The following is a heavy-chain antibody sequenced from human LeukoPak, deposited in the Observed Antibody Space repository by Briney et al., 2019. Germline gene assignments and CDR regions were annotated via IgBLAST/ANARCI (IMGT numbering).Heavy chain of an antibody. V-gene: IGHV1-18*01. CDR2: ISGYDGNT. J-gene: IGHJ5*02. Sequence: GASVKVSCKASGYTFTTYGISWVRQAPGQGPEWMGWISGYDGNTKYAQKLQGRVTMTTDTSTSTAYMELRSLRSDDTAVYYCARDCSTSCYWFDPWGQGTLVTVAS. D-gene: IGHD2-2*01. CDR3: ARDCSTSCYWFDP. CDR1: GYTFTTYG.